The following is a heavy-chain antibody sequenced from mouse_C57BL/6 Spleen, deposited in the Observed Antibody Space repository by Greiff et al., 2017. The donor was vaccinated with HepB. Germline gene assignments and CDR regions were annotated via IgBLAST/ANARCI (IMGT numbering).Heavy chain of an antibody. V-gene: IGHV1-26*01. J-gene: IGHJ3*01. D-gene: IGHD1-1*01. CDR1: GYTFTDYY. CDR2: INPNNGGT. Sequence: EVQLQQSGPELVKPGASVKISCKASGYTFTDYYMNWVKQSHGKSLEWIGDINPNNGGTSYNQKFKGKATLTVDKSSSTAYMELRSLTSEDSAVYYCARSGGHYYGSRLAYWGQGTLVTVSA. CDR3: ARSGGHYYGSRLAY.